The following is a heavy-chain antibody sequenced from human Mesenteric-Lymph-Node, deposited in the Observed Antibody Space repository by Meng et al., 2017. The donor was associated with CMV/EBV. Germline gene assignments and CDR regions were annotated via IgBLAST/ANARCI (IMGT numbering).Heavy chain of an antibody. V-gene: IGHV3-30*04. CDR2: ISYEGNNK. CDR3: AKDSGLAARLDY. Sequence: GESLKISCAASGFTFSNFAVHWVRQAPGQGLEWVAAISYEGNNKYYADSVKGRFTISRDNSKKTLYLQMNSLRTEDTAVYYCAKDSGLAARLDYWGQGTLVTVSS. CDR1: GFTFSNFA. J-gene: IGHJ4*02. D-gene: IGHD6-6*01.